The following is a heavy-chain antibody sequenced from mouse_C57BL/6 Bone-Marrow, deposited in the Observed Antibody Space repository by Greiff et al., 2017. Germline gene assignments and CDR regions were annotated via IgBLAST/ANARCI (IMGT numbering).Heavy chain of an antibody. V-gene: IGHV3-6*01. D-gene: IGHD1-1*01. CDR2: ISYDGSN. Sequence: DVHLVESGPGLVKPSQSLSLTCSVTGYSITSGYYWNWIRQFPGNKLEWMGYISYDGSNNYNPSLKNRISITRDTSKNQFFLKLNSVTTEDTATYYCAREGITTYFDYWGQGTTLTVSS. J-gene: IGHJ2*01. CDR3: AREGITTYFDY. CDR1: GYSITSGYY.